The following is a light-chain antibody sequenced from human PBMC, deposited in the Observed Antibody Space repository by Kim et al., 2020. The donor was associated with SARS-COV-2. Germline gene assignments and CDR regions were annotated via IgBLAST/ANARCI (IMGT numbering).Light chain of an antibody. Sequence: ELTQPHSASGTPGQRVTISCSGSSSNIGSNYVYWYQQLPGTAPKLPIYRNNQRPSGVPDRFSGSKSGTSASLAISGLRSEDEADYYCAAWDDSLSGWVFGGGTQLTVL. CDR2: RNN. CDR1: SSNIGSNY. J-gene: IGLJ3*02. V-gene: IGLV1-47*01. CDR3: AAWDDSLSGWV.